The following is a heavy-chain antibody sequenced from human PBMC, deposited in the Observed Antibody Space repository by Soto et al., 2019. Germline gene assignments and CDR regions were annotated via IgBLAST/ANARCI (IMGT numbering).Heavy chain of an antibody. CDR2: IYYSGST. V-gene: IGHV4-59*01. J-gene: IGHJ4*02. CDR3: ASLDTYYYDSSGYSYFDY. Sequence: PSETLSLTCTVSGGSISSYYWSWIRQPPGKGLEWIGYIYYSGSTNYNPSLKSRVTISVDTSKNQFSLKLSSVTAADTAVYYCASLDTYYYDSSGYSYFDYWGQGTLVTVSS. D-gene: IGHD3-22*01. CDR1: GGSISSYY.